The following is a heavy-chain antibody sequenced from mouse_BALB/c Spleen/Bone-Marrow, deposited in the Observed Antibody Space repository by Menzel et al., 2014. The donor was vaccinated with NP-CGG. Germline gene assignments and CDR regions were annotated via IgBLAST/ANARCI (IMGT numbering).Heavy chain of an antibody. Sequence: EVQVVESGGGLVQPGGSLKLSCAASGFTFSSYGMSWVRQTPDKRLELVATINSNGGSTYYPDSVKGRFTISRDNAKNTLYLQMSSLKSEDTAMYYCARGRYEGFAYWGQGTLVTVSA. CDR3: ARGRYEGFAY. CDR2: INSNGGST. V-gene: IGHV5-6-3*01. J-gene: IGHJ3*01. CDR1: GFTFSSYG. D-gene: IGHD2-14*01.